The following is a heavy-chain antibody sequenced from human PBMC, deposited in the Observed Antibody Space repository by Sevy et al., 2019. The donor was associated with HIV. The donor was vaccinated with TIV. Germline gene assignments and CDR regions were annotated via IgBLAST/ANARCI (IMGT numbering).Heavy chain of an antibody. D-gene: IGHD6-19*01. CDR1: GFSFSSYA. J-gene: IGHJ4*02. V-gene: IGHV3-23*01. CDR2: ISGSGGST. CDR3: AKDIDSSGYYYFDY. Sequence: GGSLRLSCAASGFSFSSYAMSWVRQAPGKGLEWVSGISGSGGSTYYADSVKGRFTISRDNSKNTLYLQMNSRRAEDTALYYCAKDIDSSGYYYFDYWGQGTLVTVSS.